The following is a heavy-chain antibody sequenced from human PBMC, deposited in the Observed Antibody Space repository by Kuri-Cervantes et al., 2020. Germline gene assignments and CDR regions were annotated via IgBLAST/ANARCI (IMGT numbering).Heavy chain of an antibody. CDR2: IKSDGTER. V-gene: IGHV3-7*01. Sequence: GGSLRLSCAASGFALTNYWMTWVRQAPGKGLEWVANIKSDGTERNYVDSVKGRFTISRDNAKNTLYLQMNSLRAEDTAVYYCAREGFREYQLLWGGYYFDYWGQGTLVTVSS. D-gene: IGHD2-2*01. CDR3: AREGFREYQLLWGGYYFDY. CDR1: GFALTNYW. J-gene: IGHJ4*02.